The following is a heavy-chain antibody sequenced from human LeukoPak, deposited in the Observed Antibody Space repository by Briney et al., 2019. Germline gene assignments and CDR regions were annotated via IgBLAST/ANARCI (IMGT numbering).Heavy chain of an antibody. CDR1: GFTFSSYS. J-gene: IGHJ4*02. Sequence: GGSLRLSCAASGFTFSSYSMNWVRQAPGEGLEWVSYISSSSSTIYYADSVKGRFTISRDNAKNSLYLQMNSLRAEDTAVYYCASDFWSGYDYFDYWGQGTLVTVSS. D-gene: IGHD3-3*01. V-gene: IGHV3-48*01. CDR3: ASDFWSGYDYFDY. CDR2: ISSSSSTI.